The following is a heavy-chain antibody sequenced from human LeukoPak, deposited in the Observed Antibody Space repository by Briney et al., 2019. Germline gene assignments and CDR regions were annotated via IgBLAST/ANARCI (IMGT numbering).Heavy chain of an antibody. Sequence: GGSPRLSCAASGFTFSSYGMSWVRQASGKGLEWVANIKQDGSEKYYVDSVKGRFTIFKDNAKNSLCLQMNSLRAEDTAVYYCASPAYGDYALFDYWGQGTLVTVSS. CDR2: IKQDGSEK. CDR1: GFTFSSYG. J-gene: IGHJ4*02. CDR3: ASPAYGDYALFDY. D-gene: IGHD4-17*01. V-gene: IGHV3-7*01.